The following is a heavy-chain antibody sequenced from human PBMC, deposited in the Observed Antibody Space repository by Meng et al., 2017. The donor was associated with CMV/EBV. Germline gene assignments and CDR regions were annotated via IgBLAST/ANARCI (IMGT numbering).Heavy chain of an antibody. Sequence: FTSSDYYMSWIRQAPGKGLEWVSYISSSGSTIYYADSVKGRFTISRDNAKNSLYLQMNSLRAEDTAVYYCARDRCGGDCYSGAFDYWGQGTLVTVSS. D-gene: IGHD2-21*01. CDR1: FTSSDYY. CDR2: ISSSGSTI. CDR3: ARDRCGGDCYSGAFDY. J-gene: IGHJ4*02. V-gene: IGHV3-11*01.